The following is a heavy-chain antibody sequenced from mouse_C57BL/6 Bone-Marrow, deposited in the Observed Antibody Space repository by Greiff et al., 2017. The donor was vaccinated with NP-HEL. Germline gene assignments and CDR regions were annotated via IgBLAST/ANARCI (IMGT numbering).Heavy chain of an antibody. Sequence: VQLQQSGPELVKPGASVKISCKASGYAFSSSWMNWVKQRPGKGLEWIGRIYPGDGDTNYNGKFKGKATLTADKSSSTAYMQLSSLTSEDSAVYFCARRDYYYGSSYWYFDVWGTGTTVTVSS. D-gene: IGHD1-1*01. J-gene: IGHJ1*03. V-gene: IGHV1-82*01. CDR2: IYPGDGDT. CDR3: ARRDYYYGSSYWYFDV. CDR1: GYAFSSSW.